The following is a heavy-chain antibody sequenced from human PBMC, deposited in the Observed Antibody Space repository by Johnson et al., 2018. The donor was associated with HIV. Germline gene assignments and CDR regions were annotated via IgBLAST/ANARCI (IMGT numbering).Heavy chain of an antibody. D-gene: IGHD3-22*01. V-gene: IGHV3-53*01. CDR2: SGSGGST. CDR3: ARGITMIPDAFAI. Sequence: VQLVESGGGLIQPGGSLRLSCAASGFTVSSNYMSWVRQAPGKGLEWVSAISGSGGSTYYADSVKGRLTISRDNSKNTLYLKMNSLRAEDTAVYYCARGITMIPDAFAIWGQGTMVTVSS. CDR1: GFTVSSNY. J-gene: IGHJ3*02.